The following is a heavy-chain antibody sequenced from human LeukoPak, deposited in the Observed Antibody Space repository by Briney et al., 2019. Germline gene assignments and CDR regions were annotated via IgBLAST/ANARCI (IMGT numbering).Heavy chain of an antibody. V-gene: IGHV4-34*01. D-gene: IGHD2-2*01. CDR2: INHSGST. Sequence: SETLSLTCAVYGGSFSGYYWSWIRQPPGKGLEWIGKINHSGSTNYNPSLKSRVTISVDTSKNQFSLKLSSVTAADTAVYYCARGRPAEIVVVPAATTPTFDYWGQGTLVTVSS. J-gene: IGHJ4*02. CDR3: ARGRPAEIVVVPAATTPTFDY. CDR1: GGSFSGYY.